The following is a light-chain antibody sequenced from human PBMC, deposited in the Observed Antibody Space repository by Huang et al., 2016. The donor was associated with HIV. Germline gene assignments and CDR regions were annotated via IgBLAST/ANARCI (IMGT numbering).Light chain of an antibody. CDR2: AAS. Sequence: DIQLTQSPSAMSASVGDRVSITCRASQDISNYLAWFQQKPGGAPKRLIYAASSLQSGDPSRSSASGSGTKFTLKISGLQPEDCATYYCLQHHGYPRTFGQGSKV. CDR1: QDISNY. CDR3: LQHHGYPRT. J-gene: IGKJ1*01. V-gene: IGKV1-17*03.